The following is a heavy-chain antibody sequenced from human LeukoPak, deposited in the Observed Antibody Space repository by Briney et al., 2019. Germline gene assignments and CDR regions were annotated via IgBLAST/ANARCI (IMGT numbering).Heavy chain of an antibody. J-gene: IGHJ4*02. V-gene: IGHV1-18*01. CDR1: GYTFTSYG. CDR2: ISAYNGST. Sequence: ASVKVSCKASGYTFTSYGISWVRQAPGQGLEWMGWISAYNGSTNYAQKLQGRVTMTTDTSTSTAYMELRSLRSDDTAVYYCARERYYDFWSGTSSFDYWGQGTLVTVSS. CDR3: ARERYYDFWSGTSSFDY. D-gene: IGHD3-3*01.